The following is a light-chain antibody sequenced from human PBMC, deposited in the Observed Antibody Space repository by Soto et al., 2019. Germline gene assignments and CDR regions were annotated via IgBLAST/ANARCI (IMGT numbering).Light chain of an antibody. V-gene: IGKV1-39*01. CDR3: QQYNRYWT. Sequence: DVQMTQSPSSLSASVGDRVTITCRASQSISSYLNWYQQKPGKAPKLLIYAASSLQSGVPSRFSGSGSGTDFTLTISSLQPEDFATYYCQQYNRYWTFGQGTKVEIK. J-gene: IGKJ1*01. CDR1: QSISSY. CDR2: AAS.